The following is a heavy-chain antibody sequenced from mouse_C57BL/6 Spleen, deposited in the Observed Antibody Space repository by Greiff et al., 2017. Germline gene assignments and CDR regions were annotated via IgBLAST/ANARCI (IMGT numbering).Heavy chain of an antibody. CDR3: ARSPSDGAY. V-gene: IGHV1-50*01. CDR2: IDPSDSYT. J-gene: IGHJ3*01. Sequence: QVQLQQPGAELVKPGASVKLSCKASGYTFTSYWMQWVKQRPGQGLEWIGEIDPSDSYTNYNQKFKGKATLTVDTSSSTAYMQLSSLTSEDSAVYYCARSPSDGAYWGQGTLVTVSA. CDR1: GYTFTSYW.